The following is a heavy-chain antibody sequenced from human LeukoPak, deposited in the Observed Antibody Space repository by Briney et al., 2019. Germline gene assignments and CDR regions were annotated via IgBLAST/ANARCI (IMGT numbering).Heavy chain of an antibody. J-gene: IGHJ6*04. CDR2: IYYSGST. CDR1: GGSISSYY. Sequence: PSETLSLTCTVSGGSISSYYWSWIRQPPGKGLEWIGYIYYSGSTNYNPSLKSRVTISVDTSKNQFSLKLSSVTAADTAVYYCARVGSGTTGAYYYYGRTSGAKGPRSPSPQ. CDR3: ARVGSGTTGAYYYYGRTS. V-gene: IGHV4-59*01. D-gene: IGHD1-1*01.